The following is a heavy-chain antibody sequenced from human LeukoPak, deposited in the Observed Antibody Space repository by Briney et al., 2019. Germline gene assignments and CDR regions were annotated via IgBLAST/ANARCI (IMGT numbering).Heavy chain of an antibody. Sequence: PSETLSLTCAVYGGSFSGYYWSWIRQPPGKGLEWIGEINHSGSTNYNPSLKSRVTISVDTSKNQFSLKLSSVTAADTAVYYCARRGDGYNGLDYWGQGTLVTVSS. CDR2: INHSGST. D-gene: IGHD5-24*01. V-gene: IGHV4-34*01. J-gene: IGHJ4*02. CDR1: GGSFSGYY. CDR3: ARRGDGYNGLDY.